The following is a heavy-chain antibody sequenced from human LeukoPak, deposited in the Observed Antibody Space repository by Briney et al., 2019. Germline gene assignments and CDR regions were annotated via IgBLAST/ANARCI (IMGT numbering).Heavy chain of an antibody. Sequence: PSEPLSLTCTVSGGSISSSSYYWGWIRQPPGKGLEWIGSIYYSGSTYYNPSLKSRVTISVDTSKNQFSLKLSSVTAADTAVYYCASLNYVYYYYYMDVWGKGTTVTVSS. CDR3: ASLNYVYYYYYMDV. D-gene: IGHD4-11*01. CDR1: GGSISSSSYY. J-gene: IGHJ6*03. CDR2: IYYSGST. V-gene: IGHV4-39*01.